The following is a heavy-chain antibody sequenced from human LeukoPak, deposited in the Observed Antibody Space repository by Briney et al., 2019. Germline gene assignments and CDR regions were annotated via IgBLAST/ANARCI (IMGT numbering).Heavy chain of an antibody. CDR1: GDSFSSYY. V-gene: IGHV4-59*01. J-gene: IGHJ6*03. CDR2: IVYSGTT. CDR3: ARSVEGYCRGGSCYSYSYYMDV. D-gene: IGHD2-15*01. Sequence: SETLSLTCTFSGDSFSSYYWTWIRQPPGMGLEWIGHIVYSGTTNYNPSLKSRVTMLIDTSKNQFSLKLSSVTAADTAVYYCARSVEGYCRGGSCYSYSYYMDVWGKGTTVTVSS.